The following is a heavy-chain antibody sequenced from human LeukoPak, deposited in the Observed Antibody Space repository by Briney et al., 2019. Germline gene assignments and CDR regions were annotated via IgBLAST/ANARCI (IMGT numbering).Heavy chain of an antibody. D-gene: IGHD6-6*01. J-gene: IGHJ4*02. CDR1: GFTFSSYS. CDR3: ARALSWSSSSVDY. V-gene: IGHV3-21*01. Sequence: GGSLRLSCAASGFTFSSYSMNWVRQAPGKGLEWVSSISSSSSYIYYADSVKGRFTISRDNAKNSLYLQMNSLRVEDTAVYYCARALSWSSSSVDYWGQGTLVTVSS. CDR2: ISSSSSYI.